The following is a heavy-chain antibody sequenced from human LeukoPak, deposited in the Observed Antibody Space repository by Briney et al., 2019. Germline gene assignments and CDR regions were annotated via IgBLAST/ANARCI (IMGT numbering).Heavy chain of an antibody. D-gene: IGHD6-13*01. J-gene: IGHJ5*02. CDR2: MYISGNT. Sequence: SETLSLTCIVSGDSISNYYWSWIRQPAGKGLEWIGRMYISGNTNYNPSLKSRVTMSVDTSKNQFSLKLTSVTAADTAVYYCARDRPAAQLDYWFDPWGQGTLVTVSS. V-gene: IGHV4-4*07. CDR1: GDSISNYY. CDR3: ARDRPAAQLDYWFDP.